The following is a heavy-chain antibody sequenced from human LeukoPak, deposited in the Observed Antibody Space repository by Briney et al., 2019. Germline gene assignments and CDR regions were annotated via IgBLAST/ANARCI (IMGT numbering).Heavy chain of an antibody. V-gene: IGHV3-33*01. J-gene: IGHJ4*02. D-gene: IGHD1-26*01. CDR1: GFTLGGYA. Sequence: GGSLRLSCAASGFTLGGYAMHWVRQAPGKGLEWVAVIWYDGSNQDYADSVKGRFTISRDNSRKKVDLQMSSLRAEDTAVYYCARSRATEYFDYWGQGTPVTVYS. CDR3: ARSRATEYFDY. CDR2: IWYDGSNQ.